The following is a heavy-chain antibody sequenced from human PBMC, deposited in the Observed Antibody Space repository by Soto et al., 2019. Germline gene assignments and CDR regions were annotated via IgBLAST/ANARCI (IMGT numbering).Heavy chain of an antibody. Sequence: PGGSLRLSCAASGFTFSSYTMSWVRQAPGKGLEWVSTISGSGSSTYSADSVKGRFTISRDNSKNTLYLQMNSLRAEDTAVYYCAKASSSSWYIFDRFDYWGQGTLVTVSS. CDR1: GFTFSSYT. CDR3: AKASSSSWYIFDRFDY. J-gene: IGHJ4*02. D-gene: IGHD6-13*01. V-gene: IGHV3-23*01. CDR2: ISGSGSST.